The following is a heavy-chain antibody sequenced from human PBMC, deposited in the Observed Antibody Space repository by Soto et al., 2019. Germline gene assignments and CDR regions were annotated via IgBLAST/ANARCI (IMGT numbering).Heavy chain of an antibody. J-gene: IGHJ6*02. CDR2: IYHSGST. CDR3: ASARDYGGNSDYYGMDV. D-gene: IGHD4-17*01. V-gene: IGHV4-4*02. CDR1: GGSISSSNW. Sequence: SETLSLTCAVSGGSISSSNWWSWVRQPPGKGLEWIGEIYHSGSTNYNPSLKGRVTISVDKSKNQFSLKLSSVTAADTAVYYCASARDYGGNSDYYGMDVWGQGTTVTVSS.